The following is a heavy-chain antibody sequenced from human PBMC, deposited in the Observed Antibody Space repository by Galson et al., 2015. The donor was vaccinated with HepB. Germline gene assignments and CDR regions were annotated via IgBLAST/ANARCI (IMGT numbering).Heavy chain of an antibody. Sequence: SLRLSCAASGFTFSDYAMHWVRQAPGKGLEWVAVIYYGESYKFYAGSVKGRFTISRDNTENALYLQMNSLGVEDSAIYYCASDCSTYGGSAGYFDPWGQGTLVSVSS. CDR3: ASDCSTYGGSAGYFDP. J-gene: IGHJ4*02. CDR1: GFTFSDYA. CDR2: IYYGESYK. D-gene: IGHD2-8*01. V-gene: IGHV3-30*04.